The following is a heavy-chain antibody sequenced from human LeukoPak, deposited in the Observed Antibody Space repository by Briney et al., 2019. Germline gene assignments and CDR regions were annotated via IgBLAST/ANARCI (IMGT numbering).Heavy chain of an antibody. CDR2: INHSGTST. J-gene: IGHJ6*03. V-gene: IGHV4-34*01. CDR1: GGSFSDYH. D-gene: IGHD7-27*01. CDR3: ARRGNWANYHHYYYMDV. Sequence: SETLSLTCAVYGGSFSDYHWNWIRQPPGKGLEWIGEINHSGTSTNYNPSLKSRVTISVDTSKNQFSLKLTSVSAADTAVYYCARRGNWANYHHYYYMDVWGKGTTVTVSS.